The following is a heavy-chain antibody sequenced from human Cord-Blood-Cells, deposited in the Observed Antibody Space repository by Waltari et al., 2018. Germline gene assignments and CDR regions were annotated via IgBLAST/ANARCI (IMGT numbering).Heavy chain of an antibody. CDR3: ARFERHGDYDAFDI. Sequence: QVQLVQSGAEVKTPGASVKASSKAAGSSFTGYYLHWVRQAPGQGLEWMGWINPNSGGTNYAQKFQGRVTMTRDTSISTAYMELSRLRSDDTAVYYCARFERHGDYDAFDIWGQGTMVTVSS. V-gene: IGHV1-2*02. J-gene: IGHJ3*02. D-gene: IGHD4-17*01. CDR1: GSSFTGYY. CDR2: INPNSGGT.